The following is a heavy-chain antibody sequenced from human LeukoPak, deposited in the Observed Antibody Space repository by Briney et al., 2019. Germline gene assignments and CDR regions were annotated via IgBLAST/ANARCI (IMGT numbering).Heavy chain of an antibody. CDR3: ARRLDS. Sequence: GGSLRLSCAASGFILSTYDMNWVRQAPGKGLEWVSFISGSDSSIYYADSVKGRFTISRDNAKNALYLQMNSLRAEDTAVYYCARRLDSWGQGALVTVSS. V-gene: IGHV3-48*01. J-gene: IGHJ4*02. CDR1: GFILSTYD. CDR2: ISGSDSSI.